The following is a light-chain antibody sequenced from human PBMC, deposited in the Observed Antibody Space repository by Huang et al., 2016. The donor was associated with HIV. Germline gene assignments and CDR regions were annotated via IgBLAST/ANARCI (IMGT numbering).Light chain of an antibody. CDR3: QHRNNWPRT. J-gene: IGKJ1*01. V-gene: IGKV3-11*01. CDR2: DAS. Sequence: EIVLTQSPATLSLSPGERVTLFCRASQSVSGYIAWYQHKPGQAPRLLIYDASYRTTGIPTRCGGSGSGKDFTLTISSLEPEDFAVYYCQHRNNWPRTFGQGTNVEIK. CDR1: QSVSGY.